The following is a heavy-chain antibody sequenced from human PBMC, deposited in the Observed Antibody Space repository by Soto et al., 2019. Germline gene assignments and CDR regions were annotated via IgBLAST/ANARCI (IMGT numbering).Heavy chain of an antibody. CDR3: ATGEHVYYYYGMDV. CDR2: INHSGST. V-gene: IGHV4-34*01. D-gene: IGHD3-16*01. Sequence: QVQLQQWGAGLLKPSETLSLTCAVYGGSFSGYYWSWIRQPPGKGLEWIGEINHSGSTNYNPSLKGRVTISVDTSKNQFSLKLSSVTAADTAVYYCATGEHVYYYYGMDVWGQGTTVTVSS. J-gene: IGHJ6*02. CDR1: GGSFSGYY.